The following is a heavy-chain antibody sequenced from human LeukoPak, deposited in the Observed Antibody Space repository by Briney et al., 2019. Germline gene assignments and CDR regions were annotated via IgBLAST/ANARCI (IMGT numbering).Heavy chain of an antibody. D-gene: IGHD3-22*01. J-gene: IGHJ3*02. V-gene: IGHV3-30*02. CDR3: VRADSGYYGDAFDM. CDR2: IRYDGSNK. CDR1: GFTFSSYG. Sequence: GGSLRLSCAASGFTFSSYGMHWVRQAPGKGLEWVAFIRYDGSNKYYADSVKGRFTISRDNSKNTLYLQMNSLRAEDTAVYYCVRADSGYYGDAFDMWGQGTIVTVSS.